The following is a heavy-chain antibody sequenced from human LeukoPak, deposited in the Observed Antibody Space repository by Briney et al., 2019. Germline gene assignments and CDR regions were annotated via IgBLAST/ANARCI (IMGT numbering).Heavy chain of an antibody. J-gene: IGHJ4*02. D-gene: IGHD6-13*01. V-gene: IGHV3-30*18. CDR1: GFTFSEYA. Sequence: GRSLRLSCAASGFTFSEYAMHWVRQAPGKGLEWVAVISYDGSNRYYADSVKGRFTISRDNSKNTLYLQMNSLRAEDTAVYYCAKDRGSWNFDYWGQGTLVTVSS. CDR3: AKDRGSWNFDY. CDR2: ISYDGSNR.